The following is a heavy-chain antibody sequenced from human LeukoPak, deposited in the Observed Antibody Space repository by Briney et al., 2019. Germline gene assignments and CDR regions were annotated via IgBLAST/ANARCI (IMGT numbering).Heavy chain of an antibody. CDR1: GYTFTTYG. CDR2: ISGYNGNT. V-gene: IGHV1-18*01. Sequence: VASVKVYCKASGYTFTTYGISWVRQAHGQGLEWMGWISGYNGNTNYAQKLQGRVTMTTDTSTSTAYMELRSLRSDDTAVYYCARDRGIISPSRDWFDPWGQGTLVTVSS. J-gene: IGHJ5*02. CDR3: ARDRGIISPSRDWFDP. D-gene: IGHD3-10*01.